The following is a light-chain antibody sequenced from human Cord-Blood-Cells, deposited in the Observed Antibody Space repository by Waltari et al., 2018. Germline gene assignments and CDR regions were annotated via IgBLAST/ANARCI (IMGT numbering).Light chain of an antibody. Sequence: EIVLTQSPGTLSLSPGERATISCRASQSVSSSYLAWYQQKPGQAPRLLIYGASSRATGIPDRFSGSCSGTDFTLTISRLEPEDFAVYYCQQYGSSPRTFGQGTKVEIK. J-gene: IGKJ1*01. CDR2: GAS. CDR3: QQYGSSPRT. V-gene: IGKV3-20*01. CDR1: QSVSSSY.